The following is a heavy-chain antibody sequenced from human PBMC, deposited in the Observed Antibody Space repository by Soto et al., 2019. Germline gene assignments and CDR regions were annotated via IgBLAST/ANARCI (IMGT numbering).Heavy chain of an antibody. D-gene: IGHD6-6*01. CDR2: IIPIFGTA. CDR1: GGTFSSYA. CDR3: ARWAIAARPLGYFDY. J-gene: IGHJ4*02. V-gene: IGHV1-69*13. Sequence: ASVKVSCKASGGTFSSYAISWVRRAPGQGLEWMGGIIPIFGTANYAQKFQGRVTITADESTSTAYMELSSLRSEDTAVYYCARWAIAARPLGYFDYWGQGTLVTVSS.